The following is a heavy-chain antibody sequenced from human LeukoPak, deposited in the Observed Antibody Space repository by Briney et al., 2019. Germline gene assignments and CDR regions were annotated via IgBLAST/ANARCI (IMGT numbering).Heavy chain of an antibody. Sequence: ASVKVSCTASGYTFTSYYMHWVRQAPGQGLEWMGLINPSGGSTNYAQRFQGRVTMTRDTSTSTVYMELSSLRSEDTAVYYCARGAASYYYGLDVWGQGTTVTVSS. J-gene: IGHJ6*02. CDR2: INPSGGST. D-gene: IGHD2-15*01. V-gene: IGHV1-46*01. CDR3: ARGAASYYYGLDV. CDR1: GYTFTSYY.